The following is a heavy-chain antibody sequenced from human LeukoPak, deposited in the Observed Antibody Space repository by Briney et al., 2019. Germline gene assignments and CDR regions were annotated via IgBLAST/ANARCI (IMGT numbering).Heavy chain of an antibody. D-gene: IGHD3-9*01. CDR1: GFTFSNYA. CDR2: ISYDGSNK. CDR3: ARSTPPLRYFAY. V-gene: IGHV3-30*19. Sequence: GGSLRLSCAASGFTFSNYAMHWVRQAPGKGLEWVAVISYDGSNKYYADSVKGRFTISRDNSKNTLYLQMNSLRAEDTAVYYCARSTPPLRYFAYWGQGTLVTVSS. J-gene: IGHJ4*02.